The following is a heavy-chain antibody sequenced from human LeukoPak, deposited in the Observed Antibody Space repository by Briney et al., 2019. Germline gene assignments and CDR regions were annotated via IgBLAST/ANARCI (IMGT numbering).Heavy chain of an antibody. CDR2: IYYSGSA. J-gene: IGHJ5*02. CDR3: ARVVVVVAATPGWFDP. CDR1: GGSIFADY. V-gene: IGHV4-59*08. Sequence: PSETLSLTCSVSGGSIFADYWSWIRQPPGKGLEWIGYIYYSGSANYNPSLKSRITISVDTSKNQFSLKLSSVTAADTAVYYCARVVVVVAATPGWFDPWGQGTLVTVSS. D-gene: IGHD2-15*01.